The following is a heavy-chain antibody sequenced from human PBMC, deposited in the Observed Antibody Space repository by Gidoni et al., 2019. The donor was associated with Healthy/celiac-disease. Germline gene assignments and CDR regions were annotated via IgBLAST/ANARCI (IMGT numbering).Heavy chain of an antibody. D-gene: IGHD2-2*01. CDR2: IIPILGTA. Sequence: QVQLVQSGAEVKKPGSSVKVSCKASGGTFSSYAISWVRQAPGQGLEWMGGIIPILGTANYAQKFQGRVTITADESTSTAYMERSSLRSEDTAVYYCAKDQLSCSSTSCYAFFYYGMDVWGQGTTVTVSS. V-gene: IGHV1-69*01. CDR1: GGTFSSYA. CDR3: AKDQLSCSSTSCYAFFYYGMDV. J-gene: IGHJ6*02.